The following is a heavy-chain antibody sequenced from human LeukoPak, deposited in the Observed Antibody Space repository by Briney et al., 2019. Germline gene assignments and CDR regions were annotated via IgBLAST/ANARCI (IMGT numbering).Heavy chain of an antibody. V-gene: IGHV3-23*01. J-gene: IGHJ4*02. CDR3: AKAPVTTCRGAFCYPFDY. CDR1: GFTLGSYA. CDR2: ISDTGNT. D-gene: IGHD2-15*01. Sequence: PGGSLRLSCAASGFTLGSYAMSWVRQAPGKGLERVSAISDTGNTYHADSVKGRFTISRDSSKNTLFLQMNRLRPEDAAVYYCAKAPVTTCRGAFCYPFDYWGLGTLVTVSS.